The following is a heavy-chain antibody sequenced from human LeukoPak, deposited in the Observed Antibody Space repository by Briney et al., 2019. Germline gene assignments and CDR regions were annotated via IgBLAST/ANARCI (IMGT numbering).Heavy chain of an antibody. V-gene: IGHV1-8*01. J-gene: IGHJ4*02. D-gene: IGHD3-22*01. CDR3: ARVGRTYYYDSSGYYYFDY. Sequence: ASVKVSCEASGYTFTSYDINWVRQATGQGLEWMGWMNPNSGNTGYAQKFQGRVTMTRNTSISTAYMELSSLRSEDTAVYYCARVGRTYYYDSSGYYYFDYWGQGTLVTVSS. CDR1: GYTFTSYD. CDR2: MNPNSGNT.